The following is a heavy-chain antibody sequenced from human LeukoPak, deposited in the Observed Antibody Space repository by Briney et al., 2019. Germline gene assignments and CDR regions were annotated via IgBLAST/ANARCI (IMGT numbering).Heavy chain of an antibody. CDR1: GFTFSSYS. D-gene: IGHD2-15*01. CDR3: ASTRNLYCGGGSCYRYNWFDP. V-gene: IGHV3-21*01. Sequence: GGSLRLSCAAPGFTFSSYSMNWVRQAPGKGLEWVSSISSSSSYIYYADSVKGRFTISRDNAKNSLYLQMNSLRAEDTAVHYCASTRNLYCGGGSCYRYNWFDPWGQGTLVTVSS. CDR2: ISSSSSYI. J-gene: IGHJ5*02.